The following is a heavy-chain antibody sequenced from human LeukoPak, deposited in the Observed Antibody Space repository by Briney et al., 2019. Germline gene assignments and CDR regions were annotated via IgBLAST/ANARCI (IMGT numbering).Heavy chain of an antibody. D-gene: IGHD2-15*01. V-gene: IGHV3-33*01. Sequence: GRSLRLSCAASGFTFSSYGMHWVRQAPGKGLEWVAVIWYDGSDKFYADSVKGRFTISRDNSKNTLYLQMNSLRAEDTAVYLCARDHGRSGMLAASLDFDYWGQGTLVTVSS. CDR2: IWYDGSDK. J-gene: IGHJ4*02. CDR1: GFTFSSYG. CDR3: ARDHGRSGMLAASLDFDY.